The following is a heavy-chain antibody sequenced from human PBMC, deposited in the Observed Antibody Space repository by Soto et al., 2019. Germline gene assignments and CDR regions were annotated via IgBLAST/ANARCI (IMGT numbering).Heavy chain of an antibody. Sequence: PSETLSLTCTVSGGSVSSSSYSWGWIRQSPGKGLEWIGTIYSSENTYYNPSLKSRVTISVDTSKNQFSLKLSSVTAADTAVYYCARRYSSGFDYWGQGTLVTVSS. CDR2: IYSSENT. V-gene: IGHV4-39*07. J-gene: IGHJ4*02. CDR3: ARRYSSGFDY. CDR1: GGSVSSSSYS. D-gene: IGHD6-19*01.